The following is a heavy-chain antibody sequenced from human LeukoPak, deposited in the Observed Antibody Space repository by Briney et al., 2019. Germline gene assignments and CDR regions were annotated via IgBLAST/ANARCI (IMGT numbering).Heavy chain of an antibody. J-gene: IGHJ4*02. D-gene: IGHD4-17*01. Sequence: GGSLRLSCVASGFAFSGYTMNWVRQVPGQGPEWVASISSGSSHMFYADSVKGRFIISRDNAKNVLYLHMNNLRAEDSAVYYCASDLLGVTTVTVFDSWGRGNLVTVSS. CDR2: ISSGSSHM. V-gene: IGHV3-21*06. CDR1: GFAFSGYT. CDR3: ASDLLGVTTVTVFDS.